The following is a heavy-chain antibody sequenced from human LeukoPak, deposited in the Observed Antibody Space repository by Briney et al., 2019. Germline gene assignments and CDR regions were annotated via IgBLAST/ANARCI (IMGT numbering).Heavy chain of an antibody. V-gene: IGHV4-4*02. D-gene: IGHD2-15*01. CDR2: IYHSGST. CDR3: ARDRRYCSGGSGQHYYYYYMDV. Sequence: SETLSLTCVVSGGSISSSNWWSWVRQPPGKGLEWIGEIYHSGSTNYNPSLKSRVTISVDKSKNQFSLKLSSVTAADTAVYYCARDRRYCSGGSGQHYYYYYMDVWGKGTTVTVSS. CDR1: GGSISSSNW. J-gene: IGHJ6*03.